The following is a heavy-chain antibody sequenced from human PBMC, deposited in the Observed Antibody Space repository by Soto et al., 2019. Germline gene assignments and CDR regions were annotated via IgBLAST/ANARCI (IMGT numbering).Heavy chain of an antibody. D-gene: IGHD2-2*02. J-gene: IGHJ4*02. V-gene: IGHV4-30-4*01. CDR1: GGSISSGDYY. CDR3: ARESAGMGYCSSTSCYNY. CDR2: IYYSGST. Sequence: QVQLQESGPGLVKPSQTLSLTCTVSGGSISSGDYYWSWIRQPPGKGLEWIGYIYYSGSTYYNPSLKSRVTISVDTSKNQFSLKLSSVTDADTAVYYCARESAGMGYCSSTSCYNYWGQGTLVTVSS.